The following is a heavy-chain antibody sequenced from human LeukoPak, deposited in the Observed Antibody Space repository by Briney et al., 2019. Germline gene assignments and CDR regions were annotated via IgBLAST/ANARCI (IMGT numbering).Heavy chain of an antibody. CDR1: GFTFSGSA. CDR2: IRSKANSYAT. CDR3: KWYSSYMDV. V-gene: IGHV3-73*01. D-gene: IGHD6-13*01. Sequence: GGSLRLSCAASGFTFSGSAMHWVRQASGKGLEWVGRIRSKANSYATAYAASVKGRFTISRDDSKNTAYLQMNSLKTEDTAVYYCKWYSSYMDVWSKGTTVTISS. J-gene: IGHJ6*03.